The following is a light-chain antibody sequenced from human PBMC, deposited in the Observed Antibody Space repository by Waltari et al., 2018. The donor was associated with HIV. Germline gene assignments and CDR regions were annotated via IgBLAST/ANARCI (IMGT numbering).Light chain of an antibody. J-gene: IGKJ1*01. V-gene: IGKV4-1*01. Sequence: DIVMTQSQDSLAVSLGERATINCKSSQSLLYSTKNQTFLAWYQQKPRQPPKLLIYWASVRGSGVPDRFSASGSETDFTLTINSLQAEDVALYYCQQYYHTLWTFGRGTKVEIK. CDR1: QSLLYSTKNQTF. CDR3: QQYYHTLWT. CDR2: WAS.